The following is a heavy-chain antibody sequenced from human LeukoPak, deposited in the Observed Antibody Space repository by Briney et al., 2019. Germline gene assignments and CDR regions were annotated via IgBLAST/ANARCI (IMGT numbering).Heavy chain of an antibody. CDR2: IIPIFGTA. J-gene: IGHJ5*02. V-gene: IGHV1-69*06. Sequence: SVKVSCKASGGTFSSYAMSWVRQAPGQGLEWMGGIIPIFGTANYAQKFQGRVTITADKSTSTAYMELSSLRSEDTAVYYCARDRGYSGYEPNWFDPWGQGTLVTVSS. CDR1: GGTFSSYA. CDR3: ARDRGYSGYEPNWFDP. D-gene: IGHD5-12*01.